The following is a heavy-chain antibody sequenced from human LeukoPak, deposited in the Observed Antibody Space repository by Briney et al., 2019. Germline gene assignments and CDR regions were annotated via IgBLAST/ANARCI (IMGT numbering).Heavy chain of an antibody. V-gene: IGHV3-23*01. D-gene: IGHD3-3*01. Sequence: PGGSLRLSCASSGFTFSSYAMTWVRQAPGKGLEWVATISDSGDNTYYADSVKGRFTISRDNFKNAVDLQMNSLRAEDTAVYYCAKRSGVVGGYFDYWGQGTLVTVAS. CDR2: ISDSGDNT. CDR3: AKRSGVVGGYFDY. CDR1: GFTFSSYA. J-gene: IGHJ4*02.